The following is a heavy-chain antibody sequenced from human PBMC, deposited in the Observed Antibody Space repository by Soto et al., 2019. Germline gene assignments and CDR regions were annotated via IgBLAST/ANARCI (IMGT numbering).Heavy chain of an antibody. D-gene: IGHD6-13*01. V-gene: IGHV3-30*18. CDR2: ISYDGSNK. Sequence: QVQLVESGGGVVQPGRSLRLSCAASGFTFSSYGMHWVRQAPGKGLEWVAVISYDGSNKYYADSVKGRFTISRDNSRNTLYLQMNSLRAEDTAVYYCAKDSSSWSFIDYWGQGTLVTVSS. J-gene: IGHJ4*02. CDR1: GFTFSSYG. CDR3: AKDSSSWSFIDY.